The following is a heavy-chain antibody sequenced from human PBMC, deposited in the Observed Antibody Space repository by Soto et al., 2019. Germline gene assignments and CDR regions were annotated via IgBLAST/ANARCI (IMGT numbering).Heavy chain of an antibody. CDR3: AKQLGYSYGEVHY. Sequence: FSLTCAVSGDSISSGGYYWNLIRQHPGEGLEWIGYIFYSGSPYYNPSLRGRVTISLDTSKNQFSLALNSVTAADTAVYYCAKQLGYSYGEVHYWGQGTQVSVSS. CDR2: IFYSGSP. J-gene: IGHJ4*02. CDR1: GDSISSGGYY. V-gene: IGHV4-31*11. D-gene: IGHD5-18*01.